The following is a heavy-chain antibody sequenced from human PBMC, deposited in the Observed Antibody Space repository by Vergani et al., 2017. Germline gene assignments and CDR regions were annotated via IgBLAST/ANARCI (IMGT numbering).Heavy chain of an antibody. CDR3: VRDRGLCAGGRCYTEAWDY. CDR1: GFALNRHA. J-gene: IGHJ4*02. Sequence: QVQLVESGGGVVQPGTSLRLSCVVSGFALNRHAMYCVRQAPGKGLEWVVGISFDGTNEYYPDLVKGRFTISRDIAKNTLYLQVRSLRLEDTGVYHCVRDRGLCAGGRCYTEAWDYWGQGTHVTVSS. D-gene: IGHD2-2*02. CDR2: ISFDGTNE. V-gene: IGHV3-30-3*01.